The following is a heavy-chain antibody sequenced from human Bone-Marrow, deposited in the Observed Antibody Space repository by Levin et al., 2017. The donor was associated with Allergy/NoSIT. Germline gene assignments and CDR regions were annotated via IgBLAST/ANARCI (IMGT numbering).Heavy chain of an antibody. V-gene: IGHV1-2*06. CDR3: ASLFVPAAVYYFDY. CDR1: GYTFTGYY. J-gene: IGHJ4*02. D-gene: IGHD2-2*01. Sequence: GESLKISCKASGYTFTGYYMHWVRQAPGQGLEWMGRINPNSGGTNYAQKFQGRVTMTRDTSISTAYMELSRLRSDDTAVYYCASLFVPAAVYYFDYWGQGTLVTVSS. CDR2: INPNSGGT.